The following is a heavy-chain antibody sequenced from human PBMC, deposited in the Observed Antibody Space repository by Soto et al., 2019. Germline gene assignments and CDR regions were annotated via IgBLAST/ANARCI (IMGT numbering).Heavy chain of an antibody. CDR1: GYTFTSYA. CDR3: ARDYYDFWSGSSNWFDP. CDR2: INAGNGNT. Sequence: ASVKVSCKASGYTFTSYAMHWVRQAPGQRLEWMGWINAGNGNTKYSQKFQGRVTITRDTSASTAYMELSSLRSEDTAVYYCARDYYDFWSGSSNWFDPWGQGTLVTVSS. J-gene: IGHJ5*02. D-gene: IGHD3-3*01. V-gene: IGHV1-3*01.